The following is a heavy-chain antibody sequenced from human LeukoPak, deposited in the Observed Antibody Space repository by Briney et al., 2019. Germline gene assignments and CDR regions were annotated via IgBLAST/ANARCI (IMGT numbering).Heavy chain of an antibody. Sequence: GGSLRLSCAASGFTFSSYWMHWVRQAPGKGLVWVSRINNDGSSTSYAGSVKGRFTISRDNAKNTLYLQMNSLRAEDTAVYYCARDRYGGVDYWGQGTLVTVSS. CDR2: INNDGSST. CDR3: ARDRYGGVDY. J-gene: IGHJ4*02. D-gene: IGHD4-23*01. V-gene: IGHV3-74*01. CDR1: GFTFSSYW.